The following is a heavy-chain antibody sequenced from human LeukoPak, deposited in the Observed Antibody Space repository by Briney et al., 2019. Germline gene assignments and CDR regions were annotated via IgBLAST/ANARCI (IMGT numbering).Heavy chain of an antibody. Sequence: ASVKVSCKASGYTFTSYAMNWVRQAPGQGLEWMGWINTNTGNPTYAQGFTGRFVFSLDTSVSTAYLQISSLKAEDTAVYYCASSLYYDFWSGHSPGDYWGQGTLVTVSS. V-gene: IGHV7-4-1*02. CDR1: GYTFTSYA. J-gene: IGHJ4*02. CDR3: ASSLYYDFWSGHSPGDY. D-gene: IGHD3-3*01. CDR2: INTNTGNP.